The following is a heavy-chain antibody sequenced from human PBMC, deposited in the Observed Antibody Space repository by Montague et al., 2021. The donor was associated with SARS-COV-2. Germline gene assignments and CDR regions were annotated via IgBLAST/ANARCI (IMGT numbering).Heavy chain of an antibody. CDR3: ARQPLGYDFVYYYYGMDV. D-gene: IGHD5-12*01. CDR2: TYYRSKWYN. J-gene: IGHJ6*02. CDR1: GDSVSSNSAA. V-gene: IGHV6-1*01. Sequence: CAISGDSVSSNSAAWNWIRQSPSRGLEWLGRTYYRSKWYNDYAVSVKSRITINPDTSKNQFSLELNSVTPEDTAVYYCARQPLGYDFVYYYYGMDVWGQGTTVTVSS.